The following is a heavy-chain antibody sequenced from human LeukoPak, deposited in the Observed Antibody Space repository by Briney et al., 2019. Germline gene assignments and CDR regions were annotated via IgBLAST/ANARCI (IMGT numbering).Heavy chain of an antibody. CDR1: GFTFSSYA. CDR2: ISYDGSNK. D-gene: IGHD6-19*01. V-gene: IGHV3-30*04. Sequence: GGSLRPSCAASGFTFSSYAMHWVRQAPGKGLEWVAVISYDGSNKYYADSVKGRFTISRDNSKNTLYLQMNSLRAEDTAVYYCARVILTSVWASGFDYWGQGTLVTVSS. J-gene: IGHJ4*02. CDR3: ARVILTSVWASGFDY.